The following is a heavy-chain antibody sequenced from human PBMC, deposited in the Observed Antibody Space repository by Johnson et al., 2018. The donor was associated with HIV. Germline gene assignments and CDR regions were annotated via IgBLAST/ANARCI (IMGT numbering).Heavy chain of an antibody. J-gene: IGHJ3*02. Sequence: QVQLVESGGGLVKPGGSLRLSCAASGFTFSDYYMIWIRQAPGKGLEWLSYITSSGTSSYYADSVKGRLTISRANAKNSLYLQMNSLRAEDTAVYYCAKVGRWELLFGLLGSNDALDIWGQGTIVTVSS. CDR2: ITSSGTSS. V-gene: IGHV3-11*01. CDR3: AKVGRWELLFGLLGSNDALDI. D-gene: IGHD1-26*01. CDR1: GFTFSDYY.